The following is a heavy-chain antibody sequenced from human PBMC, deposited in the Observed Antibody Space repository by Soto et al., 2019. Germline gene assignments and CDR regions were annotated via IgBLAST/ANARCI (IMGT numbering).Heavy chain of an antibody. V-gene: IGHV3-53*01. CDR3: ARVNTTLVDHFDC. CDR2: MHRGGST. J-gene: IGHJ4*02. CDR1: GFSVSAPS. Sequence: GGSLRLSCVVSGFSVSAPSIFWVRQATGKGLEWVSLMHRGGSTDNADSVKGRFTTSRDKSKNTLYLHMNGLRVEDTAVYYCARVNTTLVDHFDCWGQGTLVTVSS. D-gene: IGHD5-18*01.